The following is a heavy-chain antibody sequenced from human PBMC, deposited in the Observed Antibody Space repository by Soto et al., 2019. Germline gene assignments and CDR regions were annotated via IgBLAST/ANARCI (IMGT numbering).Heavy chain of an antibody. J-gene: IGHJ4*02. D-gene: IGHD2-15*01. CDR3: SRRYGSCFDY. CDR1: GGSISSYY. Sequence: QVQLQESGPGLVKPSETLALTCTVYGGSISSYYWCWIRQPPGKGLEWIGYIYYRGSTNYNPSLKSRVTTSVDTSNNQSSLKLSSVPAADTAVYYCSRRYGSCFDYWGQGTLVTVSS. V-gene: IGHV4-59*08. CDR2: IYYRGST.